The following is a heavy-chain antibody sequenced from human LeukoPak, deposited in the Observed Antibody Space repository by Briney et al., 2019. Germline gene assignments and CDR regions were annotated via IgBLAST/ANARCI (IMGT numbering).Heavy chain of an antibody. CDR3: ARSVKVGATIGPFDY. Sequence: SVKVSCKASGGTFSSYAISWVRQAPGQGLEWMGGIIPIFGTANYAQKFQGRVTITADESTSTAYMELSSLRSEDTAVYYCARSVKVGATIGPFDYWGQGTLVTVSP. J-gene: IGHJ4*02. CDR2: IIPIFGTA. D-gene: IGHD1-26*01. CDR1: GGTFSSYA. V-gene: IGHV1-69*13.